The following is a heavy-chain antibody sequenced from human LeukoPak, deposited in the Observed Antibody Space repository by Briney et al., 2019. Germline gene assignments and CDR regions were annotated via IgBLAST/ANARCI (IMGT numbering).Heavy chain of an antibody. Sequence: GGSLRLSCAASGFTFRSYDMSWVRQAPGKGLEWVSTISDSGSSTFYADSVKGRFTISRDNSKNTLYLQMNSLRAEDTALYYCTKAFNRPDSISYYLGFDYWGQGTLVTVSS. V-gene: IGHV3-23*01. CDR1: GFTFRSYD. J-gene: IGHJ4*02. CDR3: TKAFNRPDSISYYLGFDY. D-gene: IGHD6-13*01. CDR2: ISDSGSST.